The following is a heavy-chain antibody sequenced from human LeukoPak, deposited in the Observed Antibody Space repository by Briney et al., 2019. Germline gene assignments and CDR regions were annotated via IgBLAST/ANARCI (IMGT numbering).Heavy chain of an antibody. CDR2: ISAYNGNT. CDR1: GYTFTSYG. CDR3: ARDNYYDSSGYPYYFDY. V-gene: IGHV1-18*01. J-gene: IGHJ4*02. Sequence: ASGKVSCKASGYTFTSYGISWVRQAPGQGLEWMGWISAYNGNTNYAQKLQGRVTMTTDTPTSTAHMQLRSLRSDDTAVYYCARDNYYDSSGYPYYFDYWGQGTLVTVSS. D-gene: IGHD3-22*01.